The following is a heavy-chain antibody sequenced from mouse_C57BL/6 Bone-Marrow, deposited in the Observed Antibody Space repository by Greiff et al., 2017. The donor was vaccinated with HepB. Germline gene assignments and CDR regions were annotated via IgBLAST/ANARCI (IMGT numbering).Heavy chain of an antibody. Sequence: DVQLVESGGVLVKPGGSLKLSCAASGFTFSDYGMHWVRQAPEKGLEWVAYISSGSSTIYYADTVKGRFTISRDNAKNTLFLQMTSLRSEDTAMYYCARGYDHHYYAMDYWGQGTSVTVSS. J-gene: IGHJ4*01. CDR1: GFTFSDYG. CDR3: ARGYDHHYYAMDY. CDR2: ISSGSSTI. V-gene: IGHV5-17*01. D-gene: IGHD2-3*01.